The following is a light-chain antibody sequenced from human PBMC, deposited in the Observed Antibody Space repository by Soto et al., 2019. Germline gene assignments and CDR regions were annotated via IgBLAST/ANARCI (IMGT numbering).Light chain of an antibody. J-gene: IGKJ1*01. CDR3: GSDEWT. CDR1: QSIRSPF. CDR2: GAS. Sequence: EIVLTQSPATLSLSPGERATLSCRASQSIRSPFFAWYQQKPGQAPRLFLHGASSRATGIPDRFSGSGSGTDFTLTISRLEPEDFAVYYCGSDEWTFGQGTKVE. V-gene: IGKV3-20*01.